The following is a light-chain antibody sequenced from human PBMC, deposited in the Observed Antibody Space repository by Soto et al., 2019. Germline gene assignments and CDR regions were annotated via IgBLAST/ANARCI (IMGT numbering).Light chain of an antibody. CDR1: ESVSNNY. CDR3: HQYGSSRT. CDR2: GAS. Sequence: EIVLTQSPGTLSLSPGERATLSCRASESVSNNYLAWYQQKLGQAPRLLIYGASSRATGIPDRFSGSGSGTDFTLTISRLEAEDFAVYYCHQYGSSRTFGQGTKVEI. J-gene: IGKJ1*01. V-gene: IGKV3-20*01.